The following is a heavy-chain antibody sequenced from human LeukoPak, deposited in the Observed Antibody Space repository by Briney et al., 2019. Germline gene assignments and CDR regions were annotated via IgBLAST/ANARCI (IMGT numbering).Heavy chain of an antibody. J-gene: IGHJ5*02. V-gene: IGHV1-69*13. CDR2: IIPIFGTA. Sequence: ASVKVSCKASGGTFSSYAISWVRQAPGQGLEWMGGIIPIFGTANYAQKFQGRVTITADESTSTAYMELSSLRSEDTAVYYCAREVGATFWFDPWGQGTLVTVSS. CDR1: GGTFSSYA. D-gene: IGHD1-26*01. CDR3: AREVGATFWFDP.